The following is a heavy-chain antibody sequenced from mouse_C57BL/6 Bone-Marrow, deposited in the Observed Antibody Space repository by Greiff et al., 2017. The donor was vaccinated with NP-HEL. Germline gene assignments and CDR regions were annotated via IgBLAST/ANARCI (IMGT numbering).Heavy chain of an antibody. Sequence: VQLKESGPGLVKPSQSLSLTCSVTGYSITSGYYWNWIRQFPGNKLEWMGYISYDGSNNYNPSLKNRISITRNTSKNQFFLKLNSVTTEDTATYYCARDLYGSSPDWYFDVWGTGTTVTVSS. CDR1: GYSITSGYY. V-gene: IGHV3-6*01. CDR2: ISYDGSN. D-gene: IGHD1-1*01. CDR3: ARDLYGSSPDWYFDV. J-gene: IGHJ1*03.